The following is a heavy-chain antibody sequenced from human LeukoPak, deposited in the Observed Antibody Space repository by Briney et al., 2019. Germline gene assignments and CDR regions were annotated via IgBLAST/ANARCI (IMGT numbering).Heavy chain of an antibody. Sequence: PGGSLRLSCAASGFSFSTYWMSWVRQAPGKGLEWVANIKEDGREKYYVDSVKGRFTISRDNAENSLYLQMNGLRAEDTAVYYCARVRVDTPLVNYYYGMDVWGQGTTVTVSS. CDR2: IKEDGREK. V-gene: IGHV3-7*02. J-gene: IGHJ6*02. CDR1: GFSFSTYW. CDR3: ARVRVDTPLVNYYYGMDV. D-gene: IGHD5-18*01.